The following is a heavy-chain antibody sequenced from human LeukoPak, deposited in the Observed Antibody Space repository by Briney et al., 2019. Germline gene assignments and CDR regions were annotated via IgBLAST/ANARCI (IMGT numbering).Heavy chain of an antibody. J-gene: IGHJ3*02. D-gene: IGHD3-22*01. CDR2: ISGSGGST. CDR1: GFTFSSYD. CDR3: AKYRITMIVVGGAFDI. Sequence: GGSLRLSCAASGFTFSSYDMSWVRQAPGKGLEWVSSISGSGGSTYYADSVKGRFTISRDNSKNTLYLQMNSLRAEDTAVYYCAKYRITMIVVGGAFDIWGQGTMVTVSS. V-gene: IGHV3-23*01.